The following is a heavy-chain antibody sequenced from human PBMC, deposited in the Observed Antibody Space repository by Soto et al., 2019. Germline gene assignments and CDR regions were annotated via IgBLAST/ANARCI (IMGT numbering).Heavy chain of an antibody. CDR2: LNPGNGNT. Sequence: ASVKVSCKASGYTFTNYAIHWVRQAPGQRLEWMGWLNPGNGNTKYPQKFQGRVTITRDTSASTAYMFLSSLRSEDTAVYYCARDQGIPYCGGDCYSDWYFDLWGRSTLVTVSS. CDR1: GYTFTNYA. CDR3: ARDQGIPYCGGDCYSDWYFDL. V-gene: IGHV1-3*01. J-gene: IGHJ2*01. D-gene: IGHD2-21*01.